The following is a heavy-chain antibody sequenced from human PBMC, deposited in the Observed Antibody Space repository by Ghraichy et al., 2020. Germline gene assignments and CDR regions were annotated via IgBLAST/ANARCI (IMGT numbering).Heavy chain of an antibody. V-gene: IGHV3-53*01. D-gene: IGHD1-26*01. CDR1: GFTVSSNY. CDR3: ARILFSGTSPLFDY. J-gene: IGHJ4*02. CDR2: IYSGGST. Sequence: GGSLRLSCAASGFTVSSNYMSWVRQAPGKGLEWVSVIYSGGSTYYADSVKGRFTISRDNSKNTLYLQMNSLRAEDTAVYYCARILFSGTSPLFDYWGQGTLVTVSS.